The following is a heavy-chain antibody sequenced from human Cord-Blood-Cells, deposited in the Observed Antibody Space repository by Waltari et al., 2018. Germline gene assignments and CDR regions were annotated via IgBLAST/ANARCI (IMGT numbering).Heavy chain of an antibody. CDR3: ARGGAVGATLAEYFQH. Sequence: QVQLVQSGAEVKKPGSSVKVSCKASGGTFSSYAISWVRQAPGQGLEWMGGIIPILGIANYAQKFQGRVTITADESTSTAYMELSRRRSEDTAVYYCARGGAVGATLAEYFQHWGQGTLVTVSS. CDR1: GGTFSSYA. D-gene: IGHD1-26*01. V-gene: IGHV1-69*04. CDR2: IIPILGIA. J-gene: IGHJ1*01.